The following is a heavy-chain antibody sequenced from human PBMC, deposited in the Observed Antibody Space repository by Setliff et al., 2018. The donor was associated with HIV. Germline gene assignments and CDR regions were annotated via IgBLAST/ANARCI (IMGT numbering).Heavy chain of an antibody. CDR3: ARADSSSWFFATFDI. CDR2: IYHSGST. V-gene: IGHV4-30-4*01. Sequence: SSETLSLTCTVSGDSINSGDYYWSWIRQPPGKGLEWIGYIYHSGSTNYNPSLNSRVAFSVDTSKNQFSLKLYSVTVADTAFYDCARADSSSWFFATFDIWGQGTMVT. CDR1: GDSINSGDYY. D-gene: IGHD6-13*01. J-gene: IGHJ3*02.